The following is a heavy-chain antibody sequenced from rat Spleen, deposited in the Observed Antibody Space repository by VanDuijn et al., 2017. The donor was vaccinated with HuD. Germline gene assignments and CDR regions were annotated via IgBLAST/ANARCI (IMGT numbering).Heavy chain of an antibody. CDR2: ISTSGSRT. Sequence: EVQLVESGGGLVRPGRSMKLSCAASGFTFSNYYMAWVRQAPKKGLEWVATISTSGSRTFYPDSVKGRFTISRDNAKSSLYLQMNSLKSEDTATYYCARLDGYYHYVMDAWGQGASVTVSS. CDR1: GFTFSNYY. V-gene: IGHV5-25*01. J-gene: IGHJ4*01. CDR3: ARLDGYYHYVMDA. D-gene: IGHD1-12*03.